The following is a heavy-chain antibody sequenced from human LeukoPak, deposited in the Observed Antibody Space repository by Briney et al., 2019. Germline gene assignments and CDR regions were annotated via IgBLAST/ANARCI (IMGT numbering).Heavy chain of an antibody. J-gene: IGHJ6*03. V-gene: IGHV1-2*02. D-gene: IGHD3-10*01. Sequence: ASVKVSCKASGYTFTGYYMHWVRQAPGQGLEWMGWINPNSGGTNYAQKFQGRVTMTRDTSISTAYMELSRLRSDDTAVYYCAAIYYGSGSRRDCYYYMDVWGKGTTVTVSS. CDR3: AAIYYGSGSRRDCYYYMDV. CDR1: GYTFTGYY. CDR2: INPNSGGT.